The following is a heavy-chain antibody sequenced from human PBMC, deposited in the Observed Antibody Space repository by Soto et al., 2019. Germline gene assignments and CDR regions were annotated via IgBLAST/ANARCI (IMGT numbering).Heavy chain of an antibody. J-gene: IGHJ6*02. D-gene: IGHD6-13*01. CDR3: ARSTAAHAMDV. CDR1: GLTFSSYG. CDR2: IWYDGSNK. Sequence: QVQLVESGGGVVQPGRSLRLSCAASGLTFSSYGMHWVRQAPGKGREWVAVIWYDGSNKYYADSVKGRFTISRDNSKNTLYLQMNSLRAEDTAVYYCARSTAAHAMDVWGQGTTVTVSS. V-gene: IGHV3-33*01.